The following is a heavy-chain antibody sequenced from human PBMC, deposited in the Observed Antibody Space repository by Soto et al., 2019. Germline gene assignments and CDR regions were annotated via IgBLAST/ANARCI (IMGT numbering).Heavy chain of an antibody. CDR1: GFTFSSYA. J-gene: IGHJ4*02. D-gene: IGHD3-10*01. Sequence: GGSMRLSCAASGFTFSSYAMSWVRQAPGKGLEWVSAISGSGGSTYYADSVKGRFTISRDNSKNTLYLQMNSLRAEDTAVYYCAGRYGSAIRLDYWGQGTLVTVSS. V-gene: IGHV3-23*01. CDR3: AGRYGSAIRLDY. CDR2: ISGSGGST.